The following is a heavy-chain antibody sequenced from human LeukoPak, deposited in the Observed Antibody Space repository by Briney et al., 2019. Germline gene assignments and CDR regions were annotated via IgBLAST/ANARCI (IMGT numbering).Heavy chain of an antibody. D-gene: IGHD3-10*01. CDR1: GGSISSGGYY. V-gene: IGHV4-31*03. CDR2: IYYSGST. Sequence: PSETLSLTCTVSGGSISSGGYYWSWIRQHPGKGLEWIGYIYYSGSTYYNPSLKSRVTISVDTSKSQFSLKLSSVTAADTAVYYCARGVWFGELDYWGQGTLVTVSS. CDR3: ARGVWFGELDY. J-gene: IGHJ4*02.